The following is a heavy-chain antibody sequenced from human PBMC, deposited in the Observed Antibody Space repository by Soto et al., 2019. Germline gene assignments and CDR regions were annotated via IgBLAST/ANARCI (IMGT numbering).Heavy chain of an antibody. D-gene: IGHD6-19*01. CDR2: IFHSGDT. V-gene: IGHV4-4*02. CDR1: GDSISNSRW. Sequence: QVQLQESGPGLVKPSGTLSLICAVSGDSISNSRWWTWVRQPPGKGREWIGDIFHSGDTNYNPSLKTRVSISVDKSQNQFSLKVSSVTGADSAVYYGAYSTGWYRHDVWGQGTLVTVSS. CDR3: AYSTGWYRHDV. J-gene: IGHJ3*01.